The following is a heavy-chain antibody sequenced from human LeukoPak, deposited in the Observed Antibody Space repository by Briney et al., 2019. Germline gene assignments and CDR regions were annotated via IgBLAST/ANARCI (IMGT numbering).Heavy chain of an antibody. Sequence: SQTLSLTCTVSGGSISSGSYYWTWIRQPAGKGPEWIGRIFTRGSTHYNPSLKSRVTISLDTSKNQFSLKLSSVTAADTAVYYCASQLGAFDIWGQGTMVTVSS. CDR1: GGSISSGSYY. CDR3: ASQLGAFDI. J-gene: IGHJ3*02. V-gene: IGHV4-61*02. D-gene: IGHD2-2*01. CDR2: IFTRGST.